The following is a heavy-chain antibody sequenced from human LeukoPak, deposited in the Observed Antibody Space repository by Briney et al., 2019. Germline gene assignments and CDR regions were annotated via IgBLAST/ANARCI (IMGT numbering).Heavy chain of an antibody. CDR2: INHSGST. V-gene: IGHV4-34*01. D-gene: IGHD4-17*01. Sequence: SETLSLTCTVSGGSISSYYWSWIRQPPGKGLEWIGEINHSGSTNYNPSLKSRVTISVDTSKNQFSLKLSSVTAADTAVYYCARGGNLYGDYDRWFDPWGQGTLVTVSS. CDR1: GGSISSYY. CDR3: ARGGNLYGDYDRWFDP. J-gene: IGHJ5*02.